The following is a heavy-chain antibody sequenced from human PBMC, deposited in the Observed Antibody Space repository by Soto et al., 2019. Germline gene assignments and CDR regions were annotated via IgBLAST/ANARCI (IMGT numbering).Heavy chain of an antibody. D-gene: IGHD6-13*01. Sequence: EVQLAESGGGLVQPGGSLRLSCVASGFTSSDHYMDWVRQAPGKGLEWVGRTRNKANSYTTEYVASVKGRFTISRDDSKNSLHLQMNSLRTEDTAVYYCVRLSSRSCYDYWGQGTLVTVSS. J-gene: IGHJ4*02. CDR2: TRNKANSYTT. CDR1: GFTSSDHY. CDR3: VRLSSRSCYDY. V-gene: IGHV3-72*01.